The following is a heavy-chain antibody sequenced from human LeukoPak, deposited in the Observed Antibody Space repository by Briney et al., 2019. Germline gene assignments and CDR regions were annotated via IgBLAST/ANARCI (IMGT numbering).Heavy chain of an antibody. CDR1: GLSFSSFA. CDR2: IRGNSET. CDR3: AKASWVSSTDAVR. Sequence: GGSLRLSCAASGLSFSSFAMSWVRQGPARGLEWVSSIRGNSETFYADSVKGRFTLSSDSSRNTVYFQLNNLRVEDTAIYYCAKASWVSSTDAVRWGQGTLVTVSS. D-gene: IGHD3-16*01. V-gene: IGHV3-23*01. J-gene: IGHJ4*02.